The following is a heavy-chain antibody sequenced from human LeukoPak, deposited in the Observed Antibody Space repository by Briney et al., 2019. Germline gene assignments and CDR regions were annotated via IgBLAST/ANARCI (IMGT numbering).Heavy chain of an antibody. V-gene: IGHV3-30*04. Sequence: GGSMRLSCAASGFTFSSYAMHWVRQAPGKGLEWVAVISYDGSSKYYADSVKGRFTISRDNSKNTLYLQMNSLRAEDTAVYYCAKDYTYYDVLTGYLFWGQGTLVTVSS. CDR3: AKDYTYYDVLTGYLF. J-gene: IGHJ4*02. CDR1: GFTFSSYA. CDR2: ISYDGSSK. D-gene: IGHD3-9*01.